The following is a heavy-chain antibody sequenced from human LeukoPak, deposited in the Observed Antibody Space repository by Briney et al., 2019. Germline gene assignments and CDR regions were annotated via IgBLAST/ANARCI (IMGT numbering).Heavy chain of an antibody. CDR3: ARRKRSGCSSTSCLLNWFDP. D-gene: IGHD2-2*01. CDR1: TVSGSSGNF. V-gene: IGHV4-4*02. J-gene: IGHJ5*02. Sequence: SETLSLTCALSTVSGSSGNFWSWVRQPPGEGLEWIGEVHKSGRTNYNPSLKTRVTISIDASKNQLSLELTSVTAADTAVYYCARRKRSGCSSTSCLLNWFDPWGQGTLVTVSS. CDR2: VHKSGRT.